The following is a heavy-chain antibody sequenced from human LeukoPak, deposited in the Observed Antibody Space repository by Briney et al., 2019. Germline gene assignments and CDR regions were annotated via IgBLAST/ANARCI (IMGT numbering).Heavy chain of an antibody. J-gene: IGHJ4*02. CDR1: GGSISSSGYY. D-gene: IGHD3-10*01. Sequence: SETLSLTCTVSGGSISSSGYYWGWIRQPPGKGLEWIGSIYSSGSIYYNQSLKSRVSIYVDTSKNKFSLKLSSVTAADTAVYYCAGQLWLSQNDYWGQGTLVTVSS. V-gene: IGHV4-39*01. CDR3: AGQLWLSQNDY. CDR2: IYSSGSI.